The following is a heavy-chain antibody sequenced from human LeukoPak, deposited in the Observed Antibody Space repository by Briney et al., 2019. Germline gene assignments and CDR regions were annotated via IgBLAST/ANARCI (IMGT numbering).Heavy chain of an antibody. CDR3: ARTYVANSFDI. V-gene: IGHV4-59*01. CDR2: IYYSGNT. Sequence: SETLSLTCTVSGGSISSYYWSWIRQPPGKGLEWIGYIYYSGNTIYNPSLKSRVTISVDTSENQFSLKLSSVTAADTAVYYCARTYVANSFDIWGQGTMVTVSS. D-gene: IGHD3-16*01. CDR1: GGSISSYY. J-gene: IGHJ3*02.